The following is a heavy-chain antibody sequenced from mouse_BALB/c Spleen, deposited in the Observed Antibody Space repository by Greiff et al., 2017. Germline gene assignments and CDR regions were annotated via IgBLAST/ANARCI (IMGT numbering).Heavy chain of an antibody. CDR3: TRERDDYDDGWAMDY. J-gene: IGHJ4*01. V-gene: IGHV5-12-2*01. CDR1: GFTFSSYT. Sequence: EVMLVESGGGLVQPGGSLKLSCAASGFTFSSYTMSWVRQTPEKRLEWVAYISNGGGSTYYPDTVKGRFTISRDNAKNTLYLQMSSLKSEDTAMYYCTRERDDYDDGWAMDYWGQGTSVTVSS. CDR2: ISNGGGST. D-gene: IGHD2-4*01.